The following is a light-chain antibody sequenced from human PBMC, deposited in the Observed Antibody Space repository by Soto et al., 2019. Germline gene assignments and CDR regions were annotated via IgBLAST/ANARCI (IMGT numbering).Light chain of an antibody. CDR2: NNN. CDR1: SSNIGIYS. CDR3: ATWDDSLKGLV. Sequence: QSVLTQPPSASGTPGQRVTISCSGRSSNIGIYSVTWYQQLPGTAPKFLMYNNNQRPSGVPDRFSGSKSGTSASLAISGLQSEDEADYYCATWDDSLKGLVFGGGTKLTVL. V-gene: IGLV1-44*01. J-gene: IGLJ2*01.